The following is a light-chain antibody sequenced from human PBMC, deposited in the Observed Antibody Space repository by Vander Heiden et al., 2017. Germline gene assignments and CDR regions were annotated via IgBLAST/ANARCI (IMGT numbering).Light chain of an antibody. CDR1: SSDVGGYNY. CDR3: SSYAGSNTWV. CDR2: EVS. V-gene: IGLV2-8*01. Sequence: QSALTQPPPASGSPGQPVTISCTGTSSDVGGYNYVSWYQQHPDKAPKLIIYEVSKRPSGVPDRFSGSKSGNTASLTVSGLQAEDDADYYCSSYAGSNTWVFGGGTKLTVL. J-gene: IGLJ3*02.